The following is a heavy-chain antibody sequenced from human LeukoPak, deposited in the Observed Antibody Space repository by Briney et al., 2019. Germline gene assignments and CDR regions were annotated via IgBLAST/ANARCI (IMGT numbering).Heavy chain of an antibody. V-gene: IGHV1-18*01. Sequence: GASVKVSCKASGYTFTNYGISWVRQAPGQGLEWMGWISAYNGNTNYAQKVQGRVTMTTDTSTSTAYMELRSLRSDDTALYYCARDGFRGPSDYWGQGTLVTVSS. J-gene: IGHJ4*02. CDR1: GYTFTNYG. CDR2: ISAYNGNT. D-gene: IGHD3-16*01. CDR3: ARDGFRGPSDY.